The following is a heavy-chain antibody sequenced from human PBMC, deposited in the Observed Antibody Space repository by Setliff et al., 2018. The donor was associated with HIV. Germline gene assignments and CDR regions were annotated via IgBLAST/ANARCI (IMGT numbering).Heavy chain of an antibody. CDR1: GYTFTNYD. J-gene: IGHJ4*02. CDR3: ARGKYSSSPPFDY. CDR2: MNPNSGNT. D-gene: IGHD6-6*01. Sequence: ASVKVSCKASGYTFTNYDINWVRQATGQGLEWMGWMNPNSGNTGYAQKFQGRVTITRNTSISTAYMELSSLRSEDTAVYYCARGKYSSSPPFDYWGQGTLVTVSS. V-gene: IGHV1-8*03.